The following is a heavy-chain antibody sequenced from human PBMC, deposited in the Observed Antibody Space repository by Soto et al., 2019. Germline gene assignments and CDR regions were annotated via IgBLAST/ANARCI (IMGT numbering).Heavy chain of an antibody. D-gene: IGHD1-7*01. Sequence: PSVKVSCKASGGTFSSYAISWVRQAPGHGLEWMGGISPIFGTANYTQEFQGRVTITADESTSTAYMELSSLRSEDTAVYYCARPYNWNYGTYYYYGMDVWGQGTTVTVSS. V-gene: IGHV1-69*13. J-gene: IGHJ6*02. CDR3: ARPYNWNYGTYYYYGMDV. CDR1: GGTFSSYA. CDR2: ISPIFGTA.